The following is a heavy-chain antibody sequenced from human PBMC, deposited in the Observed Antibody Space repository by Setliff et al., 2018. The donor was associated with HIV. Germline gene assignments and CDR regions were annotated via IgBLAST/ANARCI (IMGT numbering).Heavy chain of an antibody. J-gene: IGHJ4*02. V-gene: IGHV3-21*06. CDR1: GFVFRNYN. D-gene: IGHD3-22*01. CDR3: ARDRASSAYYSHFDY. CDR2: VSSDGRYI. Sequence: GGSLRLSCAASGFVFRNYNMNWVRQAPGKGLEWVSSVSSDGRYIYYADSVRGRFTISGDDAKSSLYLQMYSLRAEDTAIYYCARDRASSAYYSHFDYWGQGNMVTSPQ.